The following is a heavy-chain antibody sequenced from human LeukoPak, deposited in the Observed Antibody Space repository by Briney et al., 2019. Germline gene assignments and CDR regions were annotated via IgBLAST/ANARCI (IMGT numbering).Heavy chain of an antibody. CDR3: ARARDSSGSNFDY. CDR1: GFTFSSYS. J-gene: IGHJ4*02. D-gene: IGHD3-22*01. CDR2: ISSSSSYI. Sequence: GGSLRLSCAASGFTFSSYSMNWVRQAPGKGLEWVSSISSSSSYIYYADSVKGRFTISRDNAKNSLYLQMNGLRAEDTAVYYCARARDSSGSNFDYWGQGTLVTVSS. V-gene: IGHV3-21*01.